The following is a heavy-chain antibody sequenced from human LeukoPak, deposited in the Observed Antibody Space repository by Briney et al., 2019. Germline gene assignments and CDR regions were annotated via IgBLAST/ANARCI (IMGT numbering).Heavy chain of an antibody. CDR3: VRDRNDYGDPDAFDI. CDR2: ISLVSTSI. Sequence: GRSPRLSCAPSAFTFIDVAMNWVRQAPRKGLEWVSCISLVSTSIYYTESVQGRLTISRDHHKDFPYLQLNSLRGDDTGIYYCVRDRNDYGDPDAFDIWGQGTVVTVSS. D-gene: IGHD4-17*01. CDR1: AFTFIDVA. J-gene: IGHJ3*02. V-gene: IGHV3-21*01.